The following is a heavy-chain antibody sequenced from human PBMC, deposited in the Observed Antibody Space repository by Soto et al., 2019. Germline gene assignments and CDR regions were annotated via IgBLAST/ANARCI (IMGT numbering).Heavy chain of an antibody. CDR1: GFTFSRYA. CDR2: IGGRGETT. J-gene: IGHJ4*02. CDR3: AKDANYYDTSASFFDS. V-gene: IGHV3-23*01. Sequence: PGGSLRLSCAASGFTFSRYAMTWVRQAPGKGLDWVSAIGGRGETTYYATSVKGRFTISRDNSKNTLYLQMNSLRAEDTALYYCAKDANYYDTSASFFDSWGQGTLVTVSS. D-gene: IGHD3-22*01.